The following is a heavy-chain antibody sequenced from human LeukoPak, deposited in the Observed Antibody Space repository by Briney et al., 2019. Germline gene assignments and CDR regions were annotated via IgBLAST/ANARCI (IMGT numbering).Heavy chain of an antibody. Sequence: ASVKVSCKASGYXFTSYYIHWVRQAPGQGREWMGIINPGGGSTSYAQKFQDRVTMTRDTSTSTVYMELSSLRSEDTAVYYCAKDLRWDHPGFDPWGQGTLVIVSS. CDR3: AKDLRWDHPGFDP. V-gene: IGHV1-46*01. D-gene: IGHD4-23*01. J-gene: IGHJ5*02. CDR1: GYXFTSYY. CDR2: INPGGGST.